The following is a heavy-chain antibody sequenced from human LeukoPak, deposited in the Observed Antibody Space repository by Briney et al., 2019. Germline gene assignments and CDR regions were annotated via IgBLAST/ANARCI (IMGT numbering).Heavy chain of an antibody. CDR1: GGSFSGYY. Sequence: SETLSLTCAVYGGSFSGYYWSWIRQPPGKGLEWIGEINHSGSTNYNPSLKSRVTISVDKSKNQFSLKLSSVTAADTAVYYCARELRGGDYWGQGTLVTVSS. D-gene: IGHD3-10*01. CDR3: ARELRGGDY. V-gene: IGHV4-34*01. J-gene: IGHJ4*02. CDR2: INHSGST.